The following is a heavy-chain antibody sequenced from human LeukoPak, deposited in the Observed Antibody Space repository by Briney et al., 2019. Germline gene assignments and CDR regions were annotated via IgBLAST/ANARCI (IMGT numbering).Heavy chain of an antibody. V-gene: IGHV1-18*01. CDR1: GYTFTNYG. Sequence: GASVKVSCKASGYTFTNYGINWLRQAPGQGLEWMGWISAYNGNTNYAQRLQGRVTMTTDTSTSTAYMELRSLRSDDTAVYYCARDQLGSYYYYMDVWGKGTTVTISS. CDR2: ISAYNGNT. CDR3: ARDQLGSYYYYMDV. D-gene: IGHD1-1*01. J-gene: IGHJ6*03.